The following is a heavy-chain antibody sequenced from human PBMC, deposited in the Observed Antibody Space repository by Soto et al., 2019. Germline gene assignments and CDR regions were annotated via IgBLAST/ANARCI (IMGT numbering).Heavy chain of an antibody. J-gene: IGHJ4*02. CDR1: GGSISSSSYY. D-gene: IGHD3-10*01. Sequence: SETLSLTCTVSGGSISSSSYYWGWIRQPPGKGLEWIGSIYYSGSTYYNPSLKSRVTISVDTSKNQFSLKLSSVTAADTAVYYCARHRLGGAMVRGTLTAISYFDYWGQGTLVTVS. V-gene: IGHV4-39*01. CDR3: ARHRLGGAMVRGTLTAISYFDY. CDR2: IYYSGST.